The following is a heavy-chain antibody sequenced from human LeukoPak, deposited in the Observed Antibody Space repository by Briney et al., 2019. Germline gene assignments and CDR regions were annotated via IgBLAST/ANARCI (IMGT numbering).Heavy chain of an antibody. Sequence: SETLSLTCAVYGGSFSGYYWSWIRQPPGKGLEWIGEINHSGSTNYNPSLKSRVTISVDTSTNQFSLKLSSVTAADTAVYYCARRGRRYYDILTGYYYGYYFDYWGQGTLVTVSS. D-gene: IGHD3-9*01. CDR1: GGSFSGYY. CDR2: INHSGST. CDR3: ARRGRRYYDILTGYYYGYYFDY. V-gene: IGHV4-34*01. J-gene: IGHJ4*02.